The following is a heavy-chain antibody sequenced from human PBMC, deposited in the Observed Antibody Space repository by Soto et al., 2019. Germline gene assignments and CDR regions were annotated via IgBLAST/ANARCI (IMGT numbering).Heavy chain of an antibody. Sequence: ASVKVSCKASGYTFTSYAIHWVRRAPGQRLEWMGWINACNGNTKYAQKFQGRVTTTTDTSTSTAYMELRSLRSDDTAVYYCARDPRVVVVAATPNWFDPWGQGTLVTVSS. CDR3: ARDPRVVVVAATPNWFDP. D-gene: IGHD2-15*01. J-gene: IGHJ5*02. V-gene: IGHV1-3*01. CDR2: INACNGNT. CDR1: GYTFTSYA.